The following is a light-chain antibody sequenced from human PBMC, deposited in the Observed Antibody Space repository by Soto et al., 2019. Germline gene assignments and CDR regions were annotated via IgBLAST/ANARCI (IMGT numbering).Light chain of an antibody. Sequence: IVMTQSPDSLAVSLGERATINCKSSPSGFYSSNNKTYLAWYQQKPGQPPKLLIYWASARESGVPDRFSGSWSETDFTLTISSLQAEDVAVYHCQQYYNTPWTFGQRTNVGIK. CDR3: QQYYNTPWT. V-gene: IGKV4-1*01. J-gene: IGKJ1*01. CDR2: WAS. CDR1: PSGFYSSNNKTY.